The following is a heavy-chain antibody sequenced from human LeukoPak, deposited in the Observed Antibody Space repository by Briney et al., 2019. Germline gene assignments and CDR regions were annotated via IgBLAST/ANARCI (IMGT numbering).Heavy chain of an antibody. CDR3: AKDSSPSYGSVEREAFDI. V-gene: IGHV3-30*02. Sequence: SGGSLRLSCAASGFTFSSYGMHWVRQAPGKGLEWVAFIRYDGSNKYYADSVKGRFTISRDNSKNTLYLQMNSLRAEDTAVYYCAKDSSPSYGSVEREAFDIWGQGTMVTVSS. CDR2: IRYDGSNK. CDR1: GFTFSSYG. J-gene: IGHJ3*02. D-gene: IGHD3-10*01.